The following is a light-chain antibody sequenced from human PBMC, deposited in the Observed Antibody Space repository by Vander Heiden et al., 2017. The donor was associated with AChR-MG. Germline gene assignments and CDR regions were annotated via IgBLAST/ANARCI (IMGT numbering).Light chain of an antibody. CDR3: HQSSNLFPT. CDR2: YAS. V-gene: IGKV6-21*02. J-gene: IGKJ1*01. CDR1: QNIGSD. Sequence: EIVLTQSQDFQSVTPKEKVSITCRASQNIGSDFDRYQQKTEQSPKPFIKYASQSISGVPSRFRGSGSGTDFTLTSNTLEAEDAATYYCHQSSNLFPTFGQGTKVEIK.